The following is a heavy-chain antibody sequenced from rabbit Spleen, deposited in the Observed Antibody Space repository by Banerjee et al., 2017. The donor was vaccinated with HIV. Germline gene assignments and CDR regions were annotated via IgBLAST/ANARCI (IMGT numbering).Heavy chain of an antibody. J-gene: IGHJ6*01. Sequence: QEQLVESGGGLVQPGGSLKLSCKASGFDFGRYYMSWVRQAPGKGLEWIGDIDPIFGIAVYASWVNGRFTISKTSSTTVTLQMTSLTAADTATYFCARDTGSSFSSYGMDLWGPGTLVTVS. V-gene: IGHV1S45*01. CDR1: GFDFGRYYM. D-gene: IGHD8-1*01. CDR2: IDPIFGIA. CDR3: ARDTGSSFSSYGMDL.